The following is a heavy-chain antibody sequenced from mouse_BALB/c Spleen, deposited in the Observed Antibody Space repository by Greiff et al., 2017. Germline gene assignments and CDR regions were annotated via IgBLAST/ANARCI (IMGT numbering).Heavy chain of an antibody. D-gene: IGHD1-2*01. Sequence: LVAPSQSLSITCTVSGFSLTSYGVHWVRQPPGKGLEWLGVIWAGGSTNYNSALMSRLSISKDNSKSQVFLKMNSLQTDDTAMYYCARDQGYYGSYYYAMDYWGQGTSVTVSS. CDR1: GFSLTSYG. V-gene: IGHV2-9*02. CDR3: ARDQGYYGSYYYAMDY. CDR2: IWAGGST. J-gene: IGHJ4*01.